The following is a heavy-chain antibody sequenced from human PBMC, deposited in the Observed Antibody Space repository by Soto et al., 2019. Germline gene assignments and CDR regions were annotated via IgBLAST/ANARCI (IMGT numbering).Heavy chain of an antibody. V-gene: IGHV3-23*01. Sequence: EVLLLESGGGLVHPGGSLRLSWAGSGFSFRSYAIAWVRQAPGKGLEWVSAIGGDAATTSSAESVKGRFAISRDNSKSTLYLQMSSLRVEDTAVYYCARDRFRTASSCYFTWGQGTLVTVSS. J-gene: IGHJ5*02. CDR3: ARDRFRTASSCYFT. D-gene: IGHD2-2*01. CDR1: GFSFRSYA. CDR2: IGGDAATT.